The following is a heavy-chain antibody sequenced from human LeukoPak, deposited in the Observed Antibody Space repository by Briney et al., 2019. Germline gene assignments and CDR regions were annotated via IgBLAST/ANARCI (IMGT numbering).Heavy chain of an antibody. CDR3: ARDYQLRHAFDI. CDR1: GFTFSSYG. Sequence: GGSLRLSCAASGFTFSSYGMNWVRQAPGKGLEWVSSISSSSYIYYADSVKGRFTISRDNAKNSLYLQMNSLRAEDTAVYYCARDYQLRHAFDIWGQGTMVTVSS. V-gene: IGHV3-21*01. D-gene: IGHD2-2*01. J-gene: IGHJ3*02. CDR2: ISSSSYI.